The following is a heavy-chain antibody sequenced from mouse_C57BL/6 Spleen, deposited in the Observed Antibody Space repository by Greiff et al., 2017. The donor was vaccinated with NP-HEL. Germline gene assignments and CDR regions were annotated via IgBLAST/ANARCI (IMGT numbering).Heavy chain of an antibody. J-gene: IGHJ2*01. V-gene: IGHV5-9*01. CDR3: ARRGYYYGSSYFDY. Sequence: EVQLVESGGGLVKPGGSLKLSCAASGFTFSSYTMSWVRQTPEKRLEWVATISGGGGNTYYPDSVKGRFTISRDNAKNTLYLQMSSLRSEDTALYYCARRGYYYGSSYFDYWGQGTTLTVSS. D-gene: IGHD1-1*01. CDR1: GFTFSSYT. CDR2: ISGGGGNT.